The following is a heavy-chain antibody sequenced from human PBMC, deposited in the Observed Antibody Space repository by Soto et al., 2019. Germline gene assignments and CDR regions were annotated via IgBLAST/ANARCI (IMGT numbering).Heavy chain of an antibody. CDR2: INAGNGNT. CDR3: ARATYYYDSSGYLLDY. J-gene: IGHJ4*02. D-gene: IGHD3-22*01. CDR1: GYTFTSYA. Sequence: QVQLVQSGAEVKKPGASVKVSCKASGYTFTSYAMHWVRQAPGQRLEWMGWINAGNGNTKYSQKFQGRVTTTRDTSASTANMELSSLRSEDTAVYYCARATYYYDSSGYLLDYWGQGPLLTVSS. V-gene: IGHV1-3*01.